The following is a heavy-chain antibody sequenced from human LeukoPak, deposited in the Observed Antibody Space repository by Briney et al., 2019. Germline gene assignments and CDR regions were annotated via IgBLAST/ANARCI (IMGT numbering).Heavy chain of an antibody. D-gene: IGHD3-22*01. Sequence: GGSLRLSCAVSGLTLSNVWMNWVRQAPGKGLEWVGRIKSKTAGGTTDLAAPVKGRFSISRDDSQNMLYLQMNSLTSEDSAVYYCAQGSGQYYEYWGQGTLVTVSS. CDR3: AQGSGQYYEY. CDR1: GLTLSNVW. J-gene: IGHJ4*02. CDR2: IKSKTAGGTT. V-gene: IGHV3-15*07.